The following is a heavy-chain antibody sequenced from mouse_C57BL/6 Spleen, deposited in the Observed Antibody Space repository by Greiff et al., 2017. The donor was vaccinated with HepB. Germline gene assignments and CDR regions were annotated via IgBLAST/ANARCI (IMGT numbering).Heavy chain of an antibody. V-gene: IGHV5-9*01. J-gene: IGHJ2*01. CDR2: ISGGGGNT. D-gene: IGHD1-1*01. CDR1: GFTFSSYT. Sequence: EVKLVESGGGLVKPGGSLKLSCAASGFTFSSYTMSWVRQTPEKRLEWVATISGGGGNTYYPDSVKGRFTISRDNAKNTLYLQMSSLRSEDTALYYCARHAYGSNYFDYWGQGTTLTVSS. CDR3: ARHAYGSNYFDY.